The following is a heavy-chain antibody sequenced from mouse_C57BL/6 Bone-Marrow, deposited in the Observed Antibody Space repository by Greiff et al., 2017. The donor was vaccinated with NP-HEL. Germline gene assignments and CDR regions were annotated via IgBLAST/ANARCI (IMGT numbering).Heavy chain of an antibody. J-gene: IGHJ3*01. CDR3: ARSTTVVEGAY. Sequence: QVQLKQSGAELVRPGASVKLSCKASGYTFTDYYINWVKQRPGQGLEWIARIYPGSGNTYYNEKFKGKATLTAEKSSSTAYMQLSSLTSEDSAVYFCARSTTVVEGAYWGQGTLVTVSA. CDR1: GYTFTDYY. CDR2: IYPGSGNT. V-gene: IGHV1-76*01. D-gene: IGHD1-1*01.